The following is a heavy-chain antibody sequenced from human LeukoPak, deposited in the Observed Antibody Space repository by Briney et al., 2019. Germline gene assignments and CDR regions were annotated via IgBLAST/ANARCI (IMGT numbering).Heavy chain of an antibody. CDR1: GYTFSSHG. CDR2: TSGTGYNT. Sequence: ASVKVSCKASGYTFSSHGITWVRQAPGQGPEWMAWTSGTGYNTDYSQKFQGRATMTTDTSTSTAYMELRSLSSDDTAVYYCGRGPKAGGPHHDMDVWGRGTTVTVSS. V-gene: IGHV1-18*01. D-gene: IGHD2-15*01. J-gene: IGHJ6*02. CDR3: GRGPKAGGPHHDMDV.